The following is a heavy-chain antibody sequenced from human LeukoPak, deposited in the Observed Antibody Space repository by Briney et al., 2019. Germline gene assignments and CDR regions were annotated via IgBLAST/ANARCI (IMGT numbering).Heavy chain of an antibody. CDR3: ARARNYYDSSDYYYEGDAFDI. Sequence: SETLSLTCTVSGGSISTYFWSWIRQPPGKGLECIGYIYYSGSTNYNPSLKSRVTISVDTSKNQFSLKLSSVTAADTAVYYCARARNYYDSSDYYYEGDAFDIWGQGTMVTVSS. D-gene: IGHD3-22*01. J-gene: IGHJ3*02. CDR1: GGSISTYF. CDR2: IYYSGST. V-gene: IGHV4-59*01.